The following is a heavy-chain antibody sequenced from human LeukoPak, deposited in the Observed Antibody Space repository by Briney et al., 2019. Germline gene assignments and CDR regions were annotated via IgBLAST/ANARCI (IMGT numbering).Heavy chain of an antibody. CDR1: GFTFSSYG. Sequence: GGSLRLSCAASGFTFSSYGMHWVRQAPGKGLEWVAFIRYDGSNKYYADSVKGRFTISRDNSKNTLYLQMNSLRAEDTAVYYCARELGDRRWLQSLYYFDYWGQGTLVTVSS. J-gene: IGHJ4*02. D-gene: IGHD5-24*01. CDR3: ARELGDRRWLQSLYYFDY. V-gene: IGHV3-30*02. CDR2: IRYDGSNK.